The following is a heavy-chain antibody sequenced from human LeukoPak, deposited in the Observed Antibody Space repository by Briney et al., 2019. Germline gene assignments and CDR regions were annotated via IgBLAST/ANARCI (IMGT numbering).Heavy chain of an antibody. D-gene: IGHD3-9*01. Sequence: GGSLRLSCAASGFTLSIHWMIGVRQAPGKGLEWVATIKNDGSEKNYEDSVKGRFTISRDNAKNSLYLQMSGLSAENTAVYFCARADWFSFDFWGQGTLVTVSS. V-gene: IGHV3-7*04. CDR2: IKNDGSEK. CDR1: GFTLSIHW. CDR3: ARADWFSFDF. J-gene: IGHJ4*02.